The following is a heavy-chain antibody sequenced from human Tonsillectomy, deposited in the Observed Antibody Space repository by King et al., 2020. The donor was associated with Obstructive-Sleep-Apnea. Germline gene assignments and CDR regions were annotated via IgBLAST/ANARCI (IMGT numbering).Heavy chain of an antibody. CDR2: IYYSGST. D-gene: IGHD3-22*01. Sequence: QLQESGPGLVKPSETLSLTCTVSGGSISSSSYYWGWIRQPPGKGLDWIWRIYYSGSTYYNPSLKSRGTISVDTSKNQFSLQLSSVTAADTAVYYCNNDSSGYYYFDYWGQGTLVTVSS. V-gene: IGHV4-39*01. CDR3: NNDSSGYYYFDY. CDR1: GGSISSSSYY. J-gene: IGHJ4*02.